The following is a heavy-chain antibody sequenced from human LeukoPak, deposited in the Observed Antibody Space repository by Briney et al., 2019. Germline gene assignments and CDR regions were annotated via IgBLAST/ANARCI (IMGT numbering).Heavy chain of an antibody. CDR1: GYSFTNYW. CDR3: ATLRSGYYYDYFDY. J-gene: IGHJ4*02. D-gene: IGHD3-22*01. V-gene: IGHV5-51*01. CDR2: IYPGDSDT. Sequence: GESLKISCKGSGYSFTNYWIGWVRPMPGKGLEWMGIIYPGDSDTKYSPSFQGQVTISADKSISTPYLQWSSLKASDTAMYYCATLRSGYYYDYFDYWGQGTLVTVSS.